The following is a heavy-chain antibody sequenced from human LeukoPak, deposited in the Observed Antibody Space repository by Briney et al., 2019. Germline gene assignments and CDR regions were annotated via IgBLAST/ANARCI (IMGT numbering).Heavy chain of an antibody. CDR2: IGGSGDST. CDR1: GFTFSSYA. J-gene: IGHJ4*02. V-gene: IGHV3-23*01. D-gene: IGHD2-8*01. Sequence: GGSLRLSCAASGFTFSSYAMSWVRQAPGKGLEWVSAIGGSGDSTYYADSVKGRFTISRDNSRNTLYLQMNSLRAEDTALYYCAKLKVGANGWDYWGEGTLGTVSS. CDR3: AKLKVGANGWDY.